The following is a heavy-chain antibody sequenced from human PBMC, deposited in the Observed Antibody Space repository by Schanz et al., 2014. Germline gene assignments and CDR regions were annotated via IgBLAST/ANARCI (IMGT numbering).Heavy chain of an antibody. V-gene: IGHV3-66*02. D-gene: IGHD2-15*01. Sequence: EVQLVASGGGLVQPGGSLRLSCAASGFAVDNYYMSCVRQAPGRGLECVSIIFTDGRTYYADSVKGRFTISRDSSKNTLFRQMNSLRTEDTAVYYCARLDPYCRSGTCSRAFDFWGQGTLVTVSS. CDR3: ARLDPYCRSGTCSRAFDF. CDR1: GFAVDNYY. CDR2: IFTDGRT. J-gene: IGHJ4*02.